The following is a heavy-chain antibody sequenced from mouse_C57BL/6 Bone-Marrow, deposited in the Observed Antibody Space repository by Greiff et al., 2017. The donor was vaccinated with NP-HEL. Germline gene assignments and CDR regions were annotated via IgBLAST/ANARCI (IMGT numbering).Heavy chain of an antibody. Sequence: QVQLQQPGAELVKPGASVKVSCKASGYTFTSYWMHWVKQRPGPGLEWIGRIYPSDSDTNYNQKFKGKATLTVDKSSSTAYMQLSSLTSEDSAVYYCAIEGLRRNYYAMDYWGQGTSVTVSS. V-gene: IGHV1-74*01. J-gene: IGHJ4*01. CDR2: IYPSDSDT. CDR3: AIEGLRRNYYAMDY. CDR1: GYTFTSYW. D-gene: IGHD2-2*01.